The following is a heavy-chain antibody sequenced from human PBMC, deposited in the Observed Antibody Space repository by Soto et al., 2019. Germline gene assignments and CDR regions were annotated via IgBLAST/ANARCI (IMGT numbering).Heavy chain of an antibody. J-gene: IGHJ4*02. CDR3: AREAPDYGGWDY. CDR2: ISFDGRLK. V-gene: IGHV3-30*04. CDR1: GFTFSNYA. Sequence: QVQVVESGGGVVQPGRSLRLSCAASGFTFSNYALHWVRQSPGKGLEWVTVISFDGRLKYYADSVKGRFSISRDNSKNTMYLQMNNLTVEDTALYYCAREAPDYGGWDYWGQGALVTVSS. D-gene: IGHD4-17*01.